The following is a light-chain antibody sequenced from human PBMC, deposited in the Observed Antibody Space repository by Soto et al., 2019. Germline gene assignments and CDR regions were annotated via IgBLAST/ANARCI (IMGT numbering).Light chain of an antibody. Sequence: QAVLTQPASVSGSPGQSVTISCTGTSSDVGAYYSVSWYQHHPGKAPKLIIYGVTNRPSGVSNRFSGSKSGNTASLTISGLQAEDEAHYHCSSYTSGSSHAVFGTGTKVTVL. V-gene: IGLV2-14*01. CDR2: GVT. J-gene: IGLJ1*01. CDR3: SSYTSGSSHAV. CDR1: SSDVGAYYS.